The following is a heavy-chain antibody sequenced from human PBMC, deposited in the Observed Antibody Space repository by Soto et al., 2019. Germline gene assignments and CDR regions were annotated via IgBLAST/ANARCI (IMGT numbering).Heavy chain of an antibody. D-gene: IGHD1-26*01. CDR2: ISGSGGST. CDR3: AKPSGSYGY. J-gene: IGHJ4*02. V-gene: IGHV3-23*01. CDR1: GFTFRGYA. Sequence: PGGSLSLSCGASGFTFRGYAVSWVRQAPGKGLEWVSAISGSGGSTYYADSVKGRFTISRDNSKNTLYLQMNSLRAEDTAVYYCAKPSGSYGYWGQGTLVTVSS.